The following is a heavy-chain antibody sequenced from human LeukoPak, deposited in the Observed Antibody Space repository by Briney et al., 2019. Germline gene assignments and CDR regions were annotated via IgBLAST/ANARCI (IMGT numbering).Heavy chain of an antibody. Sequence: GGSLGLSCAASGFSVSRNYLSWVRQAPGKGLEWVSVIYGGATTDYADSVKGRFTISTDSSKNTLYLQMNSLRDEDTSVYYCARGGRTDSGSYPYGMDVWGQGATVTVSS. V-gene: IGHV3-66*01. J-gene: IGHJ6*02. CDR3: ARGGRTDSGSYPYGMDV. CDR2: IYGGATT. D-gene: IGHD3-10*01. CDR1: GFSVSRNY.